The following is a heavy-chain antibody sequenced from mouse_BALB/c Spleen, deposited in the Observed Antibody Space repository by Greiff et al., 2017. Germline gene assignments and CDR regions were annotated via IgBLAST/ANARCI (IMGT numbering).Heavy chain of an antibody. D-gene: IGHD1-1*01. CDR2: INPSNGGT. Sequence: VQLQQSGAELVKPGASVKLSCKASGYTFTSYYMYWVKQRPGQGLEWIGEINPSNGGTNFNEKFKSKATLTVDKSSSTAYMQLSSLTSEDSAVYYCTRHLYYGSPWFAYWGQGTLVTVSA. CDR1: GYTFTSYY. CDR3: TRHLYYGSPWFAY. J-gene: IGHJ3*01. V-gene: IGHV1S81*02.